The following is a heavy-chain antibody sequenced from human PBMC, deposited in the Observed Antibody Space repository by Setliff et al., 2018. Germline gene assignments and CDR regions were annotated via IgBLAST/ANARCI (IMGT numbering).Heavy chain of an antibody. Sequence: ASVKVSCKASGYTFTTYAISWMRQAPGQGLEYMGWINTNTGNPSYAQGFTGRFVFSFDTSVSTAYLQISSLNAEDTAVYYCARASRFGTIRYRGDYYMDVWGKGTTVTV. CDR3: ARASRFGTIRYRGDYYMDV. V-gene: IGHV7-4-1*02. D-gene: IGHD3-10*01. CDR1: GYTFTTYA. CDR2: INTNTGNP. J-gene: IGHJ6*03.